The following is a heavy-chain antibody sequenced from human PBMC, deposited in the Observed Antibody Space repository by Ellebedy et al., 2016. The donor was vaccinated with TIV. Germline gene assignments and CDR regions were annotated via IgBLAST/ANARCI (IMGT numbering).Heavy chain of an antibody. V-gene: IGHV1-46*01. Sequence: ASVKVPCXASGYTFTSYYMHWVRQAPGQGLEWMGIINPSGGSTSYAQKFQGRVTMTTDTSTSTAYMELRSLRSDDTAVYYCARVAYGDLDYWGQGTLVTVSS. CDR1: GYTFTSYY. CDR3: ARVAYGDLDY. CDR2: INPSGGST. J-gene: IGHJ4*02. D-gene: IGHD4-17*01.